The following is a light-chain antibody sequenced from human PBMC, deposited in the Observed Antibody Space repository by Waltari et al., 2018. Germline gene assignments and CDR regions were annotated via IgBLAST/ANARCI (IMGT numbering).Light chain of an antibody. V-gene: IGKV1-5*03. Sequence: DIQVTQSPSTLSASVGDRVNITCRASQSIVVWVAWYQQKPGKAPRLLIYKASYLESGVPSRFSGSASGTAFTLTISSLQADDFATYYCLQYNSYPWTFGQGTTVEIK. J-gene: IGKJ1*01. CDR2: KAS. CDR3: LQYNSYPWT. CDR1: QSIVVW.